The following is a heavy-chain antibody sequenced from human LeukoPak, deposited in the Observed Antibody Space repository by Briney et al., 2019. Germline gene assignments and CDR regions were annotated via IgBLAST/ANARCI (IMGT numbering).Heavy chain of an antibody. CDR1: GFTCSSYE. J-gene: IGHJ6*03. Sequence: PGGSLRLSCVVSGFTCSSYEMNWVRQAPGKGLEWLSYSSSSGSTTHYADSVKGRFTISRDNAKNSLYLQMNSLRAEDTAVYYCARLRIAGSYYYMDVWGKGTTVTVSS. CDR2: SSSSGSTT. D-gene: IGHD2-21*01. V-gene: IGHV3-48*03. CDR3: ARLRIAGSYYYMDV.